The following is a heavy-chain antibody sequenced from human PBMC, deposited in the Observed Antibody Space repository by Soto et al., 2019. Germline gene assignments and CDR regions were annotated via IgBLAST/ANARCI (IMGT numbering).Heavy chain of an antibody. V-gene: IGHV1-2*02. J-gene: IGHJ4*02. Sequence: XSVKVASTASGSPFTGYYGHWVRQAPGQGLEWMGWINPNSGGTNYAQKFQCRVTMTRDTSISTAYMELSRLRSDDTAVYYCARDMRGVATIFDEWGQGTL. D-gene: IGHD5-12*01. CDR3: ARDMRGVATIFDE. CDR1: GSPFTGYY. CDR2: INPNSGGT.